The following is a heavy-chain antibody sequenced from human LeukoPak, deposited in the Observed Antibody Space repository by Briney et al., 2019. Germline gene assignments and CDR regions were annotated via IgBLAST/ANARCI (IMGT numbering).Heavy chain of an antibody. CDR2: MSSSGTII. D-gene: IGHD1-26*01. J-gene: IGHJ6*03. CDR3: VRAEVGTTLKYYYYYMDV. CDR1: GFTVSDYY. Sequence: PGGSLRLSCAASGFTVSDYYMSWIRQAPGKGLEWVSYMSSSGTIIDYADSVKGRLTISKDNAKNSLFLQMHSLRAEDTAVYYCVRAEVGTTLKYYYYYMDVWGKGTTVTVSS. V-gene: IGHV3-11*04.